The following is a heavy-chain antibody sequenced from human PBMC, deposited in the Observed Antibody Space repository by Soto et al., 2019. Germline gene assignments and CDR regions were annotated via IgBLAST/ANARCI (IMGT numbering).Heavy chain of an antibody. Sequence: QLKESGPGLVMPSQTLSLTCTVSGASINNNDYYWSWIRKTPGKGLVWIGYVYYSGSTDYIPSLKIRLSMSIDKSQNQFTLKLNSVTAVDTATYYCARMSYFYDKWYFDLWGRGTLVTVSS. D-gene: IGHD3-22*01. J-gene: IGHJ2*01. CDR3: ARMSYFYDKWYFDL. CDR2: VYYSGST. V-gene: IGHV4-30-4*01. CDR1: GASINNNDYY.